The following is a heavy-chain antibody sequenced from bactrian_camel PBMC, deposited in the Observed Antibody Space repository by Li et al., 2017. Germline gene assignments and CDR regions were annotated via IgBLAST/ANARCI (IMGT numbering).Heavy chain of an antibody. Sequence: HVQLVESGGGSVQAGGSLTHSCAASGYTYCMAWFRQAPGKEREAVAGIDTDGTTSYAESVQGRFTISKDNAKNTLYLQMNSLKPEDTAMYYCSVDHVWRRCRGGLDSDFPYRGRRGTQVTVS. CDR1: GYTYC. CDR2: IDTDGTT. J-gene: IGHJ4*01. V-gene: IGHV3S55*01. D-gene: IGHD4*01.